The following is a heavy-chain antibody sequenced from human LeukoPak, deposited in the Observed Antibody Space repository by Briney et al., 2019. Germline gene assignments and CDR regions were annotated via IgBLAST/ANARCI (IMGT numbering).Heavy chain of an antibody. CDR3: ARARDLNWFDP. V-gene: IGHV1-18*01. J-gene: IGHJ5*02. Sequence: ASVKVSCKASGYTFTSYGISWVRQAPGQGLEWMGWISAYNGNTNYAQKFQGRVTITTDESTSTAYMELSSLRSEDTAVYYCARARDLNWFDPWGQGTLVTVSS. CDR2: ISAYNGNT. CDR1: GYTFTSYG.